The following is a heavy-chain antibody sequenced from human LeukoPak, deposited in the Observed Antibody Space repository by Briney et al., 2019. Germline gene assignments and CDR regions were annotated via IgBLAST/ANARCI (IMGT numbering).Heavy chain of an antibody. CDR1: TRYFTNYW. D-gene: IGHD3-3*01. CDR3: GTSRWSGVVDS. CDR2: TDRDGLKA. V-gene: IGHV3-74*01. Sequence: TGGSLRLSCTASTRYFTNYWMHWVRQVPGKGLAWLSRTDRDGLKADYADAVRGRFTISRHNAKSTAYLQMDSLRVEDTAVYYCGTSRWSGVVDSWGQGTLVTVSS. J-gene: IGHJ5*01.